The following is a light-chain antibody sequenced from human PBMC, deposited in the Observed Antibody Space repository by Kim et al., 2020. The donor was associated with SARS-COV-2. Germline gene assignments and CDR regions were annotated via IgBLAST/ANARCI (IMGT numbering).Light chain of an antibody. CDR3: KVWDSVV. V-gene: IGLV3-9*01. CDR2: RNT. CDR1: NIGSKN. Sequence: SYELTQPLSVSVALGQTARISCGGNNIGSKNVHWYQQKPGQAPVLVIYRNTNRPSGIPERFSGSNSGNTATLTISRAQAGDEADYYCKVWDSVVFGGGTQLTVL. J-gene: IGLJ2*01.